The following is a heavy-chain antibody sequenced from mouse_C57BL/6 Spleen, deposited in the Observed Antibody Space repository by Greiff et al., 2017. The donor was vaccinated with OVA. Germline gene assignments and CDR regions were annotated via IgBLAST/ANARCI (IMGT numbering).Heavy chain of an antibody. V-gene: IGHV1-50*01. Sequence: VQLQQPGAELVKPGASVKLSCKASGYTFTSYWMQWVKQRPGQGLEWIGVIDPSDSYTNYNQKFKGKATLTVNTSSSTAYMQLSSLTSEDSAVYYCARGYYGSSYSAMDYWGQGTSVTVSS. CDR2: IDPSDSYT. CDR3: ARGYYGSSYSAMDY. CDR1: GYTFTSYW. D-gene: IGHD1-1*01. J-gene: IGHJ4*01.